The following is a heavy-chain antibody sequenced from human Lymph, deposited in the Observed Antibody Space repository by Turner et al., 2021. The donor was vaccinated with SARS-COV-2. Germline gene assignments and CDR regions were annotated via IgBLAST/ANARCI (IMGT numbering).Heavy chain of an antibody. CDR1: GFTFSRYG. CDR3: ARDRAGSSGWYDFYFDY. V-gene: IGHV3-33*01. Sequence: QVQLVESGGGVVQPGRSLRLSGAASGFTFSRYGMHWVRQATSKGLGWVAFIWFDGSNKYYADVVKGRFTIPRENSKNTVFLQMNSLRAEDTAGYYCARDRAGSSGWYDFYFDYWGQGTLVTGSS. D-gene: IGHD6-19*01. J-gene: IGHJ4*02. CDR2: IWFDGSNK.